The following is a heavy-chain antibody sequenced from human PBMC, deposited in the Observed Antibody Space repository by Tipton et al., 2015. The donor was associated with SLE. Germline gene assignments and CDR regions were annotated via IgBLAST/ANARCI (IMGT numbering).Heavy chain of an antibody. CDR3: ARFGRSAAMDWFDR. CDR1: GGSVSSGGYY. J-gene: IGHJ5*02. V-gene: IGHV4-31*03. Sequence: GLVKPSQTLSLTCTVSGGSVSSGGYYWSWIRQHPGKGLEWIGYIYNTVNTYYNPSLTSRVTISDDTSKNQFSLTLSSVTAADTAIYYCARFGRSAAMDWFDRWGQGTLVTVSS. D-gene: IGHD2-2*01. CDR2: IYNTVNT.